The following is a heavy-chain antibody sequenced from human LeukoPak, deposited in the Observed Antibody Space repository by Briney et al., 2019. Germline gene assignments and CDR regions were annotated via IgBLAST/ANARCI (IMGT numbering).Heavy chain of an antibody. J-gene: IGHJ4*02. D-gene: IGHD1-26*01. Sequence: SETLSLTCAVYGGSFSGYYWSWIRQPPGKGLEWIGEINHSGSTNYNPFLKSRVTISVDTSKNQFSLKLSSVTAADTAVYYCARGRGSYGTLDYWGQGTLVTVSS. CDR1: GGSFSGYY. V-gene: IGHV4-34*01. CDR2: INHSGST. CDR3: ARGRGSYGTLDY.